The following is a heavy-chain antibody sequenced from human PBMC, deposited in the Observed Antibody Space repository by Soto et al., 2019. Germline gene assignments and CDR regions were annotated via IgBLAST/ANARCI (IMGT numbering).Heavy chain of an antibody. CDR1: GFTFNNYA. J-gene: IGHJ4*02. CDR3: AIGGASSWSPHYFFDF. CDR2: ITDSGSDT. Sequence: GGSLRLSCAASGFTFNNYAMGWVRQAPGKGLEWVSAITDSGSDTYYVDSVKGRFTISRDNSKNTLYLQMNSLRAEDTAVYYCAIGGASSWSPHYFFDFWGQGTLVTGAS. D-gene: IGHD2-2*01. V-gene: IGHV3-23*01.